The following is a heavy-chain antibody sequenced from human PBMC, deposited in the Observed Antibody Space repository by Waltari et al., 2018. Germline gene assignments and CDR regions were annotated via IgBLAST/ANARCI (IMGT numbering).Heavy chain of an antibody. Sequence: QVLLVQSGAEVKKPGASVKVSCKASGYTFTSYDINWVRQASGQGFEWIGWINPNNNSTGYAQKFQGRVSITSDSSKSTAYMELSSLKSEDTAVYYCARMGGWNSDFWGQGTPVIVSS. CDR1: GYTFTSYD. J-gene: IGHJ4*02. V-gene: IGHV1-8*01. CDR2: INPNNNST. D-gene: IGHD2-15*01. CDR3: ARMGGWNSDF.